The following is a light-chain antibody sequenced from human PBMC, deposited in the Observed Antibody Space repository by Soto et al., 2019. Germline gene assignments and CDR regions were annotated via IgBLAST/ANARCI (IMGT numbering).Light chain of an antibody. V-gene: IGKV3-11*01. J-gene: IGKJ5*01. CDR1: QSVSSY. CDR2: DAS. Sequence: EIVLTQSPATLSLSPGERATLSCRASQSVSSYLAWSQQKPGQAPRLLIYDASTRATGIPARFSGSGCGTDFIPTTSSREPEDFAVYYCQQRSNWSPITFGQGTRLEIK. CDR3: QQRSNWSPIT.